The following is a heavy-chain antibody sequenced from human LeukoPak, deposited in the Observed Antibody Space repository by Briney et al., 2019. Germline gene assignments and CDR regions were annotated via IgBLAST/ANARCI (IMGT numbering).Heavy chain of an antibody. J-gene: IGHJ4*02. D-gene: IGHD5-12*01. CDR2: IYPGDSDT. Sequence: HGESLKISCQGSGYSFTNSWIGWVRQMPGKGLEWMGIIYPGDSDTTYSPSFQGQVTISADKSISTAYVQWSSLKASDSAMYYCARQDSGYDKAFDYWGQGTLVTVSS. V-gene: IGHV5-51*01. CDR3: ARQDSGYDKAFDY. CDR1: GYSFTNSW.